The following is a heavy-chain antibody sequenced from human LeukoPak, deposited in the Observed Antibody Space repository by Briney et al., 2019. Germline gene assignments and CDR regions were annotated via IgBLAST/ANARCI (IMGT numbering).Heavy chain of an antibody. CDR1: GYTFTSYH. CDR3: ARGPHSSSWFTPFDY. V-gene: IGHV1-46*01. CDR2: INPSGGST. D-gene: IGHD6-13*01. Sequence: GSVKVSCKASGYTFTSYHMHWVRQAPGQGLEWMGIINPSGGSTSYAQKFQGRVTMTRDTSTSTVYMELSSLRSEDTAVYYCARGPHSSSWFTPFDYWGQGTLVTVSS. J-gene: IGHJ4*02.